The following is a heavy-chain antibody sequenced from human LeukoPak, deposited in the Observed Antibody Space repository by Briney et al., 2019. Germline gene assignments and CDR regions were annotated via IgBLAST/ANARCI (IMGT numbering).Heavy chain of an antibody. CDR2: IYSSGST. V-gene: IGHV4-39*01. CDR1: GASISGSGYY. Sequence: PSETLSLTCTVSGASISGSGYYWGWIRQPPGKGLEWIGSIYSSGSTYYNASLQSRVTISIETSKNQISLRLNSVTAADTAVYYCARGNYEYVWGGIDYWGQGTLVTVSS. D-gene: IGHD3-16*01. CDR3: ARGNYEYVWGGIDY. J-gene: IGHJ4*02.